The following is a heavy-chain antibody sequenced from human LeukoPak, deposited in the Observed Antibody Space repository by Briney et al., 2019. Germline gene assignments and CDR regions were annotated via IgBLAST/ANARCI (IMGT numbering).Heavy chain of an antibody. CDR2: ISYDGSNK. V-gene: IGHV3-30*18. D-gene: IGHD5-12*01. J-gene: IGHJ4*02. CDR1: GFTFSSYG. Sequence: GRSLRLSCAASGFTFSSYGMHWVRQAPGKGLEWVAVISYDGSNKYYADSVKGRFTISRDNSKNTLYLQMNSLRAEDTAVYYCAKDSPPTSEWLPDYWGQGTLVTISS. CDR3: AKDSPPTSEWLPDY.